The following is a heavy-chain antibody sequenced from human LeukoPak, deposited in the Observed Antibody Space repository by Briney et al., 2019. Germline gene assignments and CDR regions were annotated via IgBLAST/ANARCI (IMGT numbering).Heavy chain of an antibody. CDR2: IYYSGST. J-gene: IGHJ4*02. Sequence: SETLSLTCTVSGGSISSGGYYWSWIRQHPGKGLEWIGYIYYSGSTYYSPSLKSRVIISVETSKNQFSLKLSSVTAADTAVYYCARRYCSGSSCYFGSWGQGTLVTVSS. D-gene: IGHD2-15*01. CDR3: ARRYCSGSSCYFGS. CDR1: GGSISSGGYY. V-gene: IGHV4-31*03.